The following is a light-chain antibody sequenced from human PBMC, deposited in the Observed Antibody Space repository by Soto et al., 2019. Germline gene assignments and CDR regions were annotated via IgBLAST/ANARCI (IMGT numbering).Light chain of an antibody. J-gene: IGKJ1*01. CDR3: QQYGSSSWT. CDR1: QSVRSSS. CDR2: GAS. V-gene: IGKV3-20*01. Sequence: EIVLTQSPGTLSLSPGERATLSCRASQSVRSSSLAWYQQKPGQAPRLLIYGASTRATGSPDRFSGSGSGTDFTLTISRLEPEDSAVYYCQQYGSSSWTFGQGTRVEIK.